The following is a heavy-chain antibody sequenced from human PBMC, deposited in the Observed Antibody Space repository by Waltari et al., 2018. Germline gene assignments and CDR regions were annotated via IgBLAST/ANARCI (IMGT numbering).Heavy chain of an antibody. CDR3: ARCEAAGGPHCNWFDP. J-gene: IGHJ5*02. Sequence: QVQLVQSGAEVKKPGSSVKVSCKASGGTFSSYAISWVRQAPGQGLEWMGRIIPIFGTANYAQKFQGRVTSTADKSTSTAYMELSSLRSEDTAVYYCARCEAAGGPHCNWFDPWGQGTLVTVSS. D-gene: IGHD6-13*01. CDR1: GGTFSSYA. CDR2: IIPIFGTA. V-gene: IGHV1-69*08.